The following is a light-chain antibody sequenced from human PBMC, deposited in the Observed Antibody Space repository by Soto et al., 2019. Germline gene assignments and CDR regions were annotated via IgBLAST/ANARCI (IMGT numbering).Light chain of an antibody. CDR3: CSYAGSSTYV. Sequence: QSALTQPASVSGSPGQSITISCTGTSSDVGSYNLVSWYQQYPGKAPKLMIYEGSKRPSGVSNRFSGSKSGNTASLTISGLQAEDEADYYCCSYAGSSTYVFGTGTKLTVL. CDR1: SSDVGSYNL. J-gene: IGLJ1*01. CDR2: EGS. V-gene: IGLV2-23*01.